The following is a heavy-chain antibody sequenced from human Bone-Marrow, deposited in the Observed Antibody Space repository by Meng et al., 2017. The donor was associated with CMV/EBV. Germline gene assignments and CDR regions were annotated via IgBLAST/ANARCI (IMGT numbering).Heavy chain of an antibody. V-gene: IGHV3-64*02. CDR3: GKGGEVVVPAAPFDY. D-gene: IGHD2-2*01. CDR2: ISGNGATT. Sequence: SGFTLSNFAMNGVRQAPGKGLEYVSSISGNGATTYYADSLKGRFTISRDNSRNTLFLQMGSLRGEDMAVYYCGKGGEVVVPAAPFDYWGQGTLVTVSS. J-gene: IGHJ4*02. CDR1: GFTLSNFA.